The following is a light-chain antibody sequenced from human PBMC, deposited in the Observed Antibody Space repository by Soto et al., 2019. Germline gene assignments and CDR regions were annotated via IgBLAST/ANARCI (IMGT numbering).Light chain of an antibody. J-gene: IGKJ1*01. Sequence: AIQMTQSPSSLSASVGARVPISCRASQGIGNALGWYQQQPGKPPKVLIYGASNLQSGVPPRFSGSGSGADFTLAISSLQPEDSATYYCLQDINYPWTFGQGTKVDIK. V-gene: IGKV1-6*01. CDR1: QGIGNA. CDR2: GAS. CDR3: LQDINYPWT.